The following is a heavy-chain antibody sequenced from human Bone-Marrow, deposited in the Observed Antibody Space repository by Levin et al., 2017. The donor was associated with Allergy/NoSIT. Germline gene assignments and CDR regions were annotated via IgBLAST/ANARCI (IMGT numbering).Heavy chain of an antibody. D-gene: IGHD3-10*01. CDR2: IYWDGDQ. CDR1: GFSLTSHGVG. V-gene: IGHV2-5*02. CDR3: AHLNMYASGSYGKCFDY. J-gene: IGHJ4*02. Sequence: GSGPTLVKPTQTLTLTCTFSGFSLTSHGVGVGWIRQPPGKALEWLGVIYWDGDQRYNASLKSRLSITGDTSTNRVVLTMTNMHPVDTATYFCAHLNMYASGSYGKCFDYWGQGTLVTVSS.